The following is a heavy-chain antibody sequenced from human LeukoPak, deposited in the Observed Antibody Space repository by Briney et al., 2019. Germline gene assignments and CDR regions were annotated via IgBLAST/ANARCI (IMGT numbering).Heavy chain of an antibody. CDR1: GYTFTGYY. CDR3: ARDRTLYSSGWQLDY. J-gene: IGHJ4*02. CDR2: INPNSGGT. Sequence: ASVKVFCKASGYTFTGYYMHWVRQAPGQGLEWMGRINPNSGGTNYAQKFQGRVTMTRDTSISTAYMELSRLRSDDTAVYYCARDRTLYSSGWQLDYWGQGTLVTVSS. V-gene: IGHV1-2*06. D-gene: IGHD6-19*01.